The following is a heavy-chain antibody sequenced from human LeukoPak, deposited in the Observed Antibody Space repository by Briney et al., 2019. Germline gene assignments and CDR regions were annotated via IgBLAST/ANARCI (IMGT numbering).Heavy chain of an antibody. CDR1: GFTLSSYE. V-gene: IGHV3-48*03. CDR3: ARDRRYTYGYYFDY. Sequence: GGSLRLSCVASGFTLSSYEMNWARQAPGKGLEWVSYISSSGSVIYYADSVKGRFTISRDNAKNSLYLQMNSLRAEDTAVYYCARDRRYTYGYYFDYWGPGTLVTVSS. CDR2: ISSSGSVI. J-gene: IGHJ4*02. D-gene: IGHD5-18*01.